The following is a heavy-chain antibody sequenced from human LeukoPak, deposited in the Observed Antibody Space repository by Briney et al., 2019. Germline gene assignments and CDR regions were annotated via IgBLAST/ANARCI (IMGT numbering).Heavy chain of an antibody. CDR1: GGSISSYY. V-gene: IGHV4-59*12. CDR3: ARDKAKYQLLT. CDR2: FYYSGST. J-gene: IGHJ4*02. Sequence: SETLSLTCSVSGGSISSYYWSWIRQPPGKGLEWIGYFYYSGSTNHNPSLKSRVTISVDTSKNQFSLKLSSVTAADTAVYYCARDKAKYQLLTWGQGTLVTVSS. D-gene: IGHD2-2*01.